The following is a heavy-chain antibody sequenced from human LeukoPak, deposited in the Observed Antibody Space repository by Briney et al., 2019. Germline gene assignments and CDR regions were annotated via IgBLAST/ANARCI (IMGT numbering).Heavy chain of an antibody. V-gene: IGHV3-7*03. CDR2: IKQDGGEK. CDR1: GFTFTNSA. J-gene: IGHJ4*02. CDR3: ARDGRPLDY. Sequence: GGSLRLSCAASGFTFTNSAMNWVRQAPGKGLEWVANIKQDGGEKYYVDSVKGRFTISRDNAKNSLYLQMNSLRVEDTAVYYCARDGRPLDYWGQGTLVTVSS.